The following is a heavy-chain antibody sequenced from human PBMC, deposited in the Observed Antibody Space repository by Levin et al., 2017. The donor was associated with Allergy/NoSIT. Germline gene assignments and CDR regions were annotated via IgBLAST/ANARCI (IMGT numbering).Heavy chain of an antibody. Sequence: GESLKISCAASGFTVSSNYMSWVRQAPGKGLEWVSVIYSGGSTYYADSVKGRFTISRDNSKNTLYLQMNSLRAEDTAVYYCALGGAITMVRGVPFTDYWGQGTLVTVSS. CDR3: ALGGAITMVRGVPFTDY. CDR2: IYSGGST. CDR1: GFTVSSNY. J-gene: IGHJ4*02. V-gene: IGHV3-66*02. D-gene: IGHD3-10*01.